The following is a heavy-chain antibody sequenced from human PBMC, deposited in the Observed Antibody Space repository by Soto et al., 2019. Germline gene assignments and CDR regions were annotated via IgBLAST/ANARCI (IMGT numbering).Heavy chain of an antibody. D-gene: IGHD2-21*02. Sequence: GGSLRLSCSASGFTFSNYVMHWVRQAPGRGLEYVSAIDSNGGITYYADSVKGRFTISRDNSKNTLYLQMSRLWAEDTAVYYCVKDQAVVTPNYAFDVWGPGTMVTVSS. J-gene: IGHJ3*01. CDR3: VKDQAVVTPNYAFDV. CDR2: IDSNGGIT. V-gene: IGHV3-64D*08. CDR1: GFTFSNYV.